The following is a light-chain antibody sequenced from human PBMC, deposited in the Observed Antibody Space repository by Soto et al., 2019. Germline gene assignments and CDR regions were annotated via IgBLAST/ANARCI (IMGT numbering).Light chain of an antibody. CDR3: QQYGSSSIT. Sequence: EIVLTQSPGTLSLSPGERATLSCRASQSVISNLLAWYQQKPGRAPRLLFYRASTRATDIPDRFSGSGSGTDFTLTISRLEPEDFAVYYCQQYGSSSITFGQGTRLEIK. V-gene: IGKV3-20*01. J-gene: IGKJ5*01. CDR2: RAS. CDR1: QSVISNL.